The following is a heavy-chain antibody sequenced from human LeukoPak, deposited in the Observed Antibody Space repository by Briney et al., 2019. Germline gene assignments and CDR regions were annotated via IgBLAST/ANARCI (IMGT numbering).Heavy chain of an antibody. Sequence: GGSLRLSCAASRFTFSSYAMSWVRQAPGKGLEWVSAISSSGGSTYYADSVKGRFTISRDDSKNTLYLQMNSLRAEDTAVYYCARDFSGRGYGADYWGQGTLVTVSS. CDR2: ISSSGGST. CDR3: ARDFSGRGYGADY. CDR1: RFTFSSYA. D-gene: IGHD5-12*01. J-gene: IGHJ4*02. V-gene: IGHV3-23*01.